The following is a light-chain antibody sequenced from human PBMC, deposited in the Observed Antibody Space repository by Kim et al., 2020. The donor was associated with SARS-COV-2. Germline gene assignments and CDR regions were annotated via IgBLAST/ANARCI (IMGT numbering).Light chain of an antibody. J-gene: IGKJ1*01. CDR1: QSISSW. CDR2: KAS. V-gene: IGKV1-5*03. Sequence: DIQMTQSPSTLSASVGDRVTITCRASQSISSWLAWYQQKPGKAPNLVIYKASSLESGVPSRFSGSGSGTEFTLTISSLQPDDFATYYCQQYNDYPRTFGQGTKVDIK. CDR3: QQYNDYPRT.